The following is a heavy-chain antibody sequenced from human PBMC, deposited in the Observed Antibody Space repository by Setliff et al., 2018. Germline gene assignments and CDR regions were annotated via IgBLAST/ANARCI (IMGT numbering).Heavy chain of an antibody. V-gene: IGHV3-7*01. CDR2: IKQDGSEK. CDR1: GFTFSSYW. D-gene: IGHD3-22*01. CDR3: ARDAKIVVVHNPYYFDQ. J-gene: IGHJ4*02. Sequence: GGSLRLSCAASGFTFSSYWMSWVRQAPGKGLEWVANIKQDGSEKYYVDSLEGRFTISRDNSRNTLYLQMSGLRAEDTAVYYCARDAKIVVVHNPYYFDQWGQGTLVTVSS.